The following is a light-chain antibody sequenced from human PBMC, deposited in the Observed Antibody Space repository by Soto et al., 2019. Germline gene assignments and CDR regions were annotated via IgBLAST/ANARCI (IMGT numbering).Light chain of an antibody. CDR2: AAS. Sequence: QMTQSPSSLSASVGGRVTITCRASQYISTFLNWYQQKPGKAPKLLIYAASSLQSGVPSRFSGSGSGTDFTLTISSLQPEDFAAYYCQQSYNTPITFGQGTQREIK. J-gene: IGKJ5*01. CDR3: QQSYNTPIT. V-gene: IGKV1-39*01. CDR1: QYISTF.